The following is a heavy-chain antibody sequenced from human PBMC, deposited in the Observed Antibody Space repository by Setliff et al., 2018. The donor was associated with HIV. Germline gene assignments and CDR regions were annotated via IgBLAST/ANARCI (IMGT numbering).Heavy chain of an antibody. CDR3: ARVHDYGDYGSRWFDP. J-gene: IGHJ5*02. CDR2: INPGDRST. D-gene: IGHD4-17*01. Sequence: ASVKVSCKASGYTFTSYYMQWVRQAPGQGLEWMGIINPGDRSTSYAQNFQGRVTVTRDTSTNTVYMELKRLTSEDTAVYYCARVHDYGDYGSRWFDPWGQGTLVTVTS. CDR1: GYTFTSYY. V-gene: IGHV1-46*01.